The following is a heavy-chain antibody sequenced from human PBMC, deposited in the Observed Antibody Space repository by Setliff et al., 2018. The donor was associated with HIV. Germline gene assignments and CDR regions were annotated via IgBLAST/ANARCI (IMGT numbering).Heavy chain of an antibody. Sequence: SLILSCAASGFTFSTYSMNWVRQAPGKGLEWVSYISRSSNTVYYADSLKGRFTISRDNAKNSLYLQMNSLRVEDTAVYYCARASYSSGWYAVMDVWGKGTTVTVSS. V-gene: IGHV3-48*01. CDR3: ARASYSSGWYAVMDV. J-gene: IGHJ6*03. CDR1: GFTFSTYS. CDR2: ISRSSNTV. D-gene: IGHD6-19*01.